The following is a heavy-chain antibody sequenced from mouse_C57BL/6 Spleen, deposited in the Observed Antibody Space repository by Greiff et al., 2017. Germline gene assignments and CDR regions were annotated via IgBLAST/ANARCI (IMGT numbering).Heavy chain of an antibody. D-gene: IGHD3-1*01. J-gene: IGHJ4*01. Sequence: VQLQQSGPELVKPGASVKISCKASGYSFTGYYMNWVKQSPEKSLEWIGEINPSTGGTTYNQKFKAKATLTVDKSSSTAYMQLKSLTSEDSAVYYCARGGFDYWGQGTSVTVSS. CDR1: GYSFTGYY. CDR2: INPSTGGT. CDR3: ARGGFDY. V-gene: IGHV1-42*01.